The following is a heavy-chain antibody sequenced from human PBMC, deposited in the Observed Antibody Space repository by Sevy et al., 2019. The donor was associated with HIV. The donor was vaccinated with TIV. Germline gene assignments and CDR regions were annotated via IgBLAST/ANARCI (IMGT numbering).Heavy chain of an antibody. V-gene: IGHV1-2*06. D-gene: IGHD6-13*01. CDR1: GYTFTGYY. J-gene: IGHJ4*02. Sequence: ASVKVSCKASGYTFTGYYMHWVRQAPGQGLEWMGRINPNSGGTNYAQKFQGRVTMNRDTSISTAYMELSRLRSDDTAVYYCARGGLAAAGTCYFDYWGQGTLVTVSS. CDR3: ARGGLAAAGTCYFDY. CDR2: INPNSGGT.